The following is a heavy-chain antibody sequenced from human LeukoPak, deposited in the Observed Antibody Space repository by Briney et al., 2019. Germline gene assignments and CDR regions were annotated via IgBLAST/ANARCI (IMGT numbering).Heavy chain of an antibody. Sequence: SETLSLTCTVSGGSIRGGGYYWSWIRQHPGKGLEWIGYIYYSGSTYYNPSLKSRVTISVDTSKSQFSLKLNSVTAADTAVYYCARGNYASAYWFDPWGQGALVTVSS. D-gene: IGHD3-10*01. CDR2: IYYSGST. V-gene: IGHV4-31*02. CDR1: GGSIRGGGYY. CDR3: ARGNYASAYWFDP. J-gene: IGHJ5*02.